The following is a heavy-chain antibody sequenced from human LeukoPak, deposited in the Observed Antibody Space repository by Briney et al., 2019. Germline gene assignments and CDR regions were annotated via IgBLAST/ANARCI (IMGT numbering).Heavy chain of an antibody. Sequence: SETLSLTCTVSGGSISSYYWSWIRQPPGKGLEWIGYIYYSGSTNYNPSLKSRVAISVDTSKNQFSLRLTSVNAADTAVYYCATTNDCTRGGYDYWGQGTLVTVSS. D-gene: IGHD3-16*01. V-gene: IGHV4-59*12. J-gene: IGHJ4*02. CDR3: ATTNDCTRGGYDY. CDR1: GGSISSYY. CDR2: IYYSGST.